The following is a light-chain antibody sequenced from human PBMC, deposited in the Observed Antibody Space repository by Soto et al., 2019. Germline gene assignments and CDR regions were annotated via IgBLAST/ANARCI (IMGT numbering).Light chain of an antibody. V-gene: IGKV3-15*01. CDR2: SAS. J-gene: IGKJ4*01. Sequence: EIVMTQSPATLSVSPGERVTLSCRGSQSLSNNLAWYQQRPGQAPRLLIYSASTRATGVPARFSGSWSGTEFTFTISSLQSEDFAVYYCRQHNGWPLTCGGGTKVEIK. CDR3: RQHNGWPLT. CDR1: QSLSNN.